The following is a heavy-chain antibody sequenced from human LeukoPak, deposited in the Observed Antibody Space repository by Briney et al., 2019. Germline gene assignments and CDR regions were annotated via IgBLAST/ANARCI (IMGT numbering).Heavy chain of an antibody. CDR2: INPNSGGT. V-gene: IGHV1-2*06. D-gene: IGHD5-18*01. CDR1: GYTFTGYY. CDR3: ARIDSITAIKTDY. J-gene: IGHJ4*02. Sequence: ASVKVSCKASGYTFTGYYMHWVRQAHGQGLEWMGRINPNSGGTNYAQKFQGRVTMTRDTSISTAYMELSRLRSDDTAVYYCARIDSITAIKTDYWGQGTLVTVSS.